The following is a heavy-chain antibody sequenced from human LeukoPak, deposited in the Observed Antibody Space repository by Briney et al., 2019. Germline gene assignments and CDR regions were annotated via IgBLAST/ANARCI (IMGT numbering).Heavy chain of an antibody. CDR1: GFTFSNYW. D-gene: IGHD3-10*01. V-gene: IGHV3-74*01. Sequence: GGSLRLSCAASGFTFSNYWMHWVRQVPGKGLVWVSHLNPDGTDTYYADSVKGRFTVSRDNARNTLYLQMNSLRAEATAVYYCVGAHVAAYWGQGTLGTVSS. CDR2: LNPDGTDT. J-gene: IGHJ4*02. CDR3: VGAHVAAY.